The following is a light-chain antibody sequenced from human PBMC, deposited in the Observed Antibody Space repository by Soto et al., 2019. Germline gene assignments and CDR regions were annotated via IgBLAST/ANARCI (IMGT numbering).Light chain of an antibody. Sequence: DIVLTQSPGTLSLSPGERATLSCRASQSVSNNYLAWYQQKPGQAPRLLIFGASTRATGIPDRFSGSGSGTDFTLTISRLEPEDFAVYYCQHYYTSSTTFGRGTKVDIK. CDR3: QHYYTSSTT. V-gene: IGKV3-20*01. CDR1: QSVSNNY. CDR2: GAS. J-gene: IGKJ1*01.